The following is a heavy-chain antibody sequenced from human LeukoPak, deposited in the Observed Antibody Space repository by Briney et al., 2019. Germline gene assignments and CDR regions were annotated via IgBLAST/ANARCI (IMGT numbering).Heavy chain of an antibody. CDR1: GFTVSSNY. V-gene: IGHV3-53*01. CDR2: SYSGGSP. CDR3: ARSISYFDY. J-gene: IGHJ4*02. Sequence: GGSLRPSCAVSGFTVSSNYMSWVRQAPGRGLECVSLSYSGGSPYYADSVKGRFTVSRDNSKNTLYLQMNNLRAEDTAVYYCARSISYFDYWGQGILVTVSS.